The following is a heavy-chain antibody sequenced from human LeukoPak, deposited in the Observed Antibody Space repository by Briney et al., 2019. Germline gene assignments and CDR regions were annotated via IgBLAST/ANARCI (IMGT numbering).Heavy chain of an antibody. J-gene: IGHJ5*02. CDR1: GGSISSSSYY. V-gene: IGHV4-39*07. Sequence: TSETLSLTCTVSGGSISSSSYYWGWIRQPPGKGLEWIGSIYYSGSTYYNPSLKSRVTISVDTSKNQFSLKLSSVTAADTAVYYCARIYCSSTSCYSEYNWFDPWGQGTLVTVSS. CDR2: IYYSGST. D-gene: IGHD2-2*01. CDR3: ARIYCSSTSCYSEYNWFDP.